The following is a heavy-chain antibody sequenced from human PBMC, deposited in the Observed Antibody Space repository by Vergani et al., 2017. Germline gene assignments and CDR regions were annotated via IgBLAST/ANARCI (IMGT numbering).Heavy chain of an antibody. CDR3: ATSSSDGSGWYWSSNYAVDV. CDR2: IYPGDSDS. V-gene: IGHV5-51*01. Sequence: EMLLVHSGAEVKKPGESLKISCKGFGYSFSSYWIGWVRQMPGKGLEWMGSIYPGDSDSRYSPSFEGQVTMSVDKSISTAYLQWSSLKASDTAVYYCATSSSDGSGWYWSSNYAVDVWGQGTTVTVSS. CDR1: GYSFSSYW. D-gene: IGHD6-19*01. J-gene: IGHJ6*02.